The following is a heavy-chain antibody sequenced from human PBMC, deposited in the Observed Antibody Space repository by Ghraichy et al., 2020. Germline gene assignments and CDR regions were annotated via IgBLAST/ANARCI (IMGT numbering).Heavy chain of an antibody. J-gene: IGHJ3*02. V-gene: IGHV1-69*13. D-gene: IGHD3-3*01. CDR3: ARTTYYDFWSGMDDAFDI. CDR1: GGTFSSYA. CDR2: IIPIFGTA. Sequence: SVKVSCKASGGTFSSYAISWVRQAPGQGLEWMGGIIPIFGTANYAQKFQGRVTITADESTSTAYMELSSLRSEDTAVYYCARTTYYDFWSGMDDAFDIWGQGTMVTVSS.